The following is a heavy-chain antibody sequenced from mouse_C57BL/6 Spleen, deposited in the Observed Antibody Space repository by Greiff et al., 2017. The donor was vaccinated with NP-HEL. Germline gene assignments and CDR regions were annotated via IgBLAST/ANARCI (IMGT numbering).Heavy chain of an antibody. CDR3: AREGVTTDLNWYFDV. Sequence: EVNLVESGPGLAKPSQTLSLTCSVPGYSITSDYWNWIRKFPGNKLEYMGYISYSGSTSYNPSLKSRISITRDTSKNQYYLQLNSVTTEDTATYYCAREGVTTDLNWYFDVWGTGTTVTVSS. CDR1: GYSITSDY. D-gene: IGHD1-1*01. V-gene: IGHV3-8*01. CDR2: ISYSGST. J-gene: IGHJ1*03.